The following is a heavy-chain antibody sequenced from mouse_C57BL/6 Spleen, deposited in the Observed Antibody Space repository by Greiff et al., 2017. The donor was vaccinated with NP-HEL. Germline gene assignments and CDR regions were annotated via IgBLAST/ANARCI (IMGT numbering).Heavy chain of an antibody. D-gene: IGHD2-2*01. Sequence: DVQLQESGPELVKPGASVKIPCKASGYTFTDYNMDWVKQSHGKSLEWIGDINPNNGGTIYNQKFKGKATLTVDKSSSTAYMELRSLTSEDTAVYYCARREVYYGYDEWYFDVWGTGTTVTVSS. J-gene: IGHJ1*03. CDR3: ARREVYYGYDEWYFDV. CDR1: GYTFTDYN. CDR2: INPNNGGT. V-gene: IGHV1-18*01.